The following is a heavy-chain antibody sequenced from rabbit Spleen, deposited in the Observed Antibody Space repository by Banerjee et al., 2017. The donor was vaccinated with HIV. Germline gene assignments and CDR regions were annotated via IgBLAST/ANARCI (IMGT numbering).Heavy chain of an antibody. J-gene: IGHJ6*01. CDR2: IDAGSSGFT. Sequence: QQLVESGGDLVQPGASLTLTCTASGVSFSISSYMCWVRQAPGKGLEWIACIDAGSSGFTYFATWAKGRFTISKTSSTTVTLQMTRLTAADTATYFCARDTASSFSSYGMDLWGPGTLVTVS. V-gene: IGHV1S40*01. CDR1: GVSFSISSY. D-gene: IGHD8-1*01. CDR3: ARDTASSFSSYGMDL.